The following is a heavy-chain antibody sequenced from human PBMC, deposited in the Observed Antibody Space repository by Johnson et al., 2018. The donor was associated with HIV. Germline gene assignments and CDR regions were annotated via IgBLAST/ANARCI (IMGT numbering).Heavy chain of an antibody. CDR3: AKDQYGSGSYDKGNAFDI. J-gene: IGHJ3*02. D-gene: IGHD3-10*01. CDR2: MRFDGSNK. CDR1: GFTFSSFG. V-gene: IGHV3-30*02. Sequence: QVQLVESGGGVVQPGGSLRLSCAASGFTFSSFGMHWVRQAPGKGLEWVAFMRFDGSNKYYADSVKGRLTISRDISKNTLYLQMNSLRAEDTAVYYCAKDQYGSGSYDKGNAFDIWGQGTMVTVSS.